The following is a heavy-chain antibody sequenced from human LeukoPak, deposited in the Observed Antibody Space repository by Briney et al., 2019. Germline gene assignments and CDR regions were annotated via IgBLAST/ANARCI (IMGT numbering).Heavy chain of an antibody. CDR3: ARDAVDTANAV. CDR1: GFTFTTYW. J-gene: IGHJ6*02. D-gene: IGHD5-18*01. Sequence: GGSLRLSCAASGFTFTTYWMHWVRQAPGKGLVWVSHINSDGRITSYADSVKGRFTISRDNAKNTLYLQMNSLRAEDTAVYYCARDAVDTANAVWGQGTTVTVSS. V-gene: IGHV3-74*01. CDR2: INSDGRIT.